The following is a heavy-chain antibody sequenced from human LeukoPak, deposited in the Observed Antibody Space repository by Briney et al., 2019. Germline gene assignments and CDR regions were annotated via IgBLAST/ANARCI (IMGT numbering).Heavy chain of an antibody. D-gene: IGHD4-17*01. J-gene: IGHJ4*02. V-gene: IGHV3-11*01. CDR3: AREPTVTTWAYFDY. CDR2: ISSSGSTI. Sequence: LSLTCAVSGYSISSGYYMSWIRQAPGKGLEWVSYISSSGSTIYYADSVKGRFTISRDNAKNSLYLQMNSLRAEDTAVYYCAREPTVTTWAYFDYWGQGTLVTVSS. CDR1: GYSISSGYY.